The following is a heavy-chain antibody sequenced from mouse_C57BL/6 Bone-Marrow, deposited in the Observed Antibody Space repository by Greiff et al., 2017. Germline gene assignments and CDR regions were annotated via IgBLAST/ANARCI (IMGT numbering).Heavy chain of an antibody. CDR3: ARQGSYWYFDV. CDR1: GFTFSDYY. V-gene: IGHV5-12*01. CDR2: ISNGGGST. Sequence: EVKVVESGGGLVQPGGSLKLSCAASGFTFSDYYMYWVRQTPEKRLEWVAYISNGGGSTYYPDTVKGRFTISRDNAKNTLYLQMSRLKSEDTAMYYCARQGSYWYFDVWGTGTTVTVSS. J-gene: IGHJ1*03. D-gene: IGHD1-1*01.